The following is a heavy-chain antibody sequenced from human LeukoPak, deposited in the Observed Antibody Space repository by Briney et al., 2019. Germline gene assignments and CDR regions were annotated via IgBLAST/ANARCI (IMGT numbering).Heavy chain of an antibody. CDR2: IFNSGST. Sequence: SETASLTCTVSGGYISSYYWSWIRQPPGKGLEWIGYIFNSGSTNYNPSLKSRVTISVDTSKNQFSLKLSSVTAADTAVYFCSLGDCSSTSCYVFDYWGQGTLLTVSS. D-gene: IGHD2-2*01. CDR1: GGYISSYY. V-gene: IGHV4-59*01. J-gene: IGHJ4*02. CDR3: SLGDCSSTSCYVFDY.